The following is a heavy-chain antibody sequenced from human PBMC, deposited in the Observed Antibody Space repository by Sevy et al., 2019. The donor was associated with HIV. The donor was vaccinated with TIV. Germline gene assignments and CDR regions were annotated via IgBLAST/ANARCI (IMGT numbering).Heavy chain of an antibody. V-gene: IGHV3-49*04. CDR3: TRCSGSQSIFDY. D-gene: IGHD2-8*01. CDR2: IKSKRYGGTT. J-gene: IGHJ4*02. Sequence: GGSLRLSCTASGFTFGAYAMSWVRQAPGKGLEWISFIKSKRYGGTTGNAASVKGRFTISRDDSKSIAYLQMNNLKTEDRAVYYCTRCSGSQSIFDYWGQGTLVTVSS. CDR1: GFTFGAYA.